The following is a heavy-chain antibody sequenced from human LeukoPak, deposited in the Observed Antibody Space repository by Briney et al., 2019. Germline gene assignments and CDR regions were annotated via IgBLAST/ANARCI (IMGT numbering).Heavy chain of an antibody. J-gene: IGHJ6*02. CDR1: GYTFTSYG. CDR2: ISAYNGNT. CDR3: ARDQDFWSGYYYYGMDV. V-gene: IGHV1-18*01. Sequence: GASVKVSCKASGYTFTSYGISWVRQAPGQGLEWMGWISAYNGNTNYAQKLQGRVTMTTDTSTSRVYMELRSLRSDDTAVYYCARDQDFWSGYYYYGMDVWGQGTTVTVSS. D-gene: IGHD3-3*01.